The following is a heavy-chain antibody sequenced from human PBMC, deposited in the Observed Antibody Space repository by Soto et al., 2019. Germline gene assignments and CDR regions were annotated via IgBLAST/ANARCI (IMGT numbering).Heavy chain of an antibody. CDR3: VRNWRYYGGDYYYGMDA. D-gene: IGHD3-10*01. V-gene: IGHV2-5*02. Sequence: SGAPLVNPPQTLPLTCTLSGFSLNTGGVGVGWVRQPRGKAMEWLALIYWDDDERYRPSLRSRLNITKDTINNQVVLTMTNMDPEDTATYYCVRNWRYYGGDYYYGMDAWGQGTTVTVSS. CDR2: IYWDDDE. CDR1: GFSLNTGGVG. J-gene: IGHJ6*02.